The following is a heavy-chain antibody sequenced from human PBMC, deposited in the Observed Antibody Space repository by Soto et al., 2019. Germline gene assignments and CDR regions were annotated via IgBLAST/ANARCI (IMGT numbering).Heavy chain of an antibody. CDR1: GASISGFD. D-gene: IGHD1-1*01. J-gene: IGHJ5*02. Sequence: SDTLSVTCTVSGASISGFDWSWIRKSAWKGLEWIGRIYATGSTDYNPFLKSRVMMSVDTSKKQFSLKLRSVTAADTAVYYCVSDETKPLRDWFDP. CDR3: VSDETKPLRDWFDP. CDR2: IYATGST. V-gene: IGHV4-4*07.